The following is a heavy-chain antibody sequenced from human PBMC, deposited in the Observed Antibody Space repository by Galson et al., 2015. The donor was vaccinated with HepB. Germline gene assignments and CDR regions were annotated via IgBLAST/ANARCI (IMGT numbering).Heavy chain of an antibody. Sequence: SLRLSCAASGFTFTNYWMSWVRQAPGKGLEWVANIKEDGSEIYYVDSVKGRFTISRDNAKNSLYLQMNSLRAEDTAVYYCARGVYYFDNWGQGTLVTVSS. CDR1: GFTFTNYW. V-gene: IGHV3-7*04. CDR2: IKEDGSEI. J-gene: IGHJ4*02. CDR3: ARGVYYFDN.